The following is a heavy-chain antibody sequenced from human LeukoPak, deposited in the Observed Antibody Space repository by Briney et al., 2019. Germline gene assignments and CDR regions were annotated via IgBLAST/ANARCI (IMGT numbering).Heavy chain of an antibody. CDR2: ISSSSSSI. Sequence: GGSLRLSCAASGFTFSSYEMNWVRQAPGKGLEWVSYISSSSSSIYYADSVKGRFTTSRDNAKNTMFLHMKSLRVEDTAVYYCARDFDYGGGLWGQGTLVTVSS. D-gene: IGHD4-23*01. CDR3: ARDFDYGGGL. CDR1: GFTFSSYE. J-gene: IGHJ4*02. V-gene: IGHV3-48*03.